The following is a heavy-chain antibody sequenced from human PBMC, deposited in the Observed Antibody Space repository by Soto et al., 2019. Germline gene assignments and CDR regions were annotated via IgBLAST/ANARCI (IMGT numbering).Heavy chain of an antibody. J-gene: IGHJ4*02. D-gene: IGHD3-9*01. Sequence: GGSLRLSCAASGFTFSSYSMNWVRQAPGKGLEWVSSISSSSSYIYYADSVKGRFTISRDNAKNSLYLQMNSLRAEDTVVYYCASAGNNVLRYFDWLLPFDYWGQGTLVTVSS. CDR2: ISSSSSYI. CDR3: ASAGNNVLRYFDWLLPFDY. V-gene: IGHV3-21*01. CDR1: GFTFSSYS.